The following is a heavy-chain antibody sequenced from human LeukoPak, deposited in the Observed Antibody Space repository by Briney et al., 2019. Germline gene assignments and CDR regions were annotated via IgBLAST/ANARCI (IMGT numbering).Heavy chain of an antibody. CDR3: ARTALGQLWSYYFDY. CDR2: INSDGSST. CDR1: GFTFSSYW. Sequence: PGGSLRLSCAASGFTFSSYWMHWVRQAPGKGLVWVSRINSDGSSTTYAASVKGRFTISRDNAKNTLYLQMNSLRAEDTAVYYCARTALGQLWSYYFDYWGQGTLVTVSS. V-gene: IGHV3-74*01. D-gene: IGHD5-18*01. J-gene: IGHJ4*02.